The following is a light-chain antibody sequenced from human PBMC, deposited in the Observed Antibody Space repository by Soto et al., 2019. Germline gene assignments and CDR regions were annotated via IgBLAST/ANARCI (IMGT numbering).Light chain of an antibody. Sequence: QSVLTQPPSASGSPGQSVTISCTGTSSDVGAYNYVSWYQQHAGKAPKLVIYEVTNRPSGVPDRFSGSKSANTASLTVSGLKAEDEADYYCSSFASSNTWVFGGGTKLTVL. CDR1: SSDVGAYNY. V-gene: IGLV2-8*01. CDR3: SSFASSNTWV. CDR2: EVT. J-gene: IGLJ3*02.